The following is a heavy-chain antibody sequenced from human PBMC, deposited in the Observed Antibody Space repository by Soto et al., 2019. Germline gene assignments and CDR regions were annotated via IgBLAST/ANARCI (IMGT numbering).Heavy chain of an antibody. Sequence: QVQLVQSGADVKKPGSSVKVSCPASGVTFSSETLGWVRQAPGQGLEWVGGIIPLFGTASYAQKFQSRVTITADESTTTVYMELSSLRSDDTAVYFCATELGENPASPFDAWGQGTLVTVSS. CDR3: ATELGENPASPFDA. CDR1: GVTFSSET. J-gene: IGHJ4*02. V-gene: IGHV1-69*01. CDR2: IIPLFGTA. D-gene: IGHD3-10*01.